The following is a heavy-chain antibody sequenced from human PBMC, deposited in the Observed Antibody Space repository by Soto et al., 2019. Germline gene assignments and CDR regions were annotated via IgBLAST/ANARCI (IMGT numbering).Heavy chain of an antibody. V-gene: IGHV1-69*08. J-gene: IGHJ5*02. CDR1: GGTFSSYT. D-gene: IGHD3-22*01. CDR3: ARDLHYYDSSGINWFDP. Sequence: QVQLVQSGAEVKKPGSSVKVSCKASGGTFSSYTISWVRQAPGQGLEWMGRIIPILGIANYAQKFQGRVTSTADKSTSTAYMELSSLRSEDTAVYYCARDLHYYDSSGINWFDPWGQGTLVTVSS. CDR2: IIPILGIA.